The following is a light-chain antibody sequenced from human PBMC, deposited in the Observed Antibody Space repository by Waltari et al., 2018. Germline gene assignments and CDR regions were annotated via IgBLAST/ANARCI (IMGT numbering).Light chain of an antibody. J-gene: IGKJ4*01. CDR1: QSVSSS. Sequence: EIVLTQSPATLSLSPGERATLSCRASQSVSSSLAWYQHKPGQAPRLLIYGASSTATGFPDRFSGSGSGTDFTLIISSLEPEDFAVYYCQQYSNWPLTFGGGTKVEIK. CDR3: QQYSNWPLT. CDR2: GAS. V-gene: IGKV3-15*01.